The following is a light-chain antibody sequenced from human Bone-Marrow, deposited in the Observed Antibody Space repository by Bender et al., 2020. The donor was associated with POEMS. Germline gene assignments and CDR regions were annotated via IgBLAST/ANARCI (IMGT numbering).Light chain of an antibody. Sequence: SYELTQPPSVSVSPGQTARITCSGDALPKQYAYWYQQKPGQAPVLVIYKDSERPSGIPERFSGSSSGTTVTLTISGVQAEDEADYYCKSADCSGTYVVFGGGTKLTVL. V-gene: IGLV3-25*03. CDR3: KSADCSGTYVV. CDR2: KDS. J-gene: IGLJ2*01. CDR1: ALPKQY.